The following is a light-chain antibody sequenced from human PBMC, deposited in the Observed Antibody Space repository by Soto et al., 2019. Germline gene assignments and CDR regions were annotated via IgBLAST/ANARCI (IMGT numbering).Light chain of an antibody. CDR3: MQTVQTPIT. V-gene: IGKV2-28*01. CDR2: GGS. CDR1: QALLRSNGYNY. J-gene: IGKJ5*01. Sequence: DIVMTQSPLSLTVPPGEPASISCRSSQALLRSNGYNYFNWYLQRPGQSPHLLIYGGSNVAPGVPDRFSGSGSGTDFTLRISRVEADDVGVYYCMQTVQTPITFGQGTRLEIK.